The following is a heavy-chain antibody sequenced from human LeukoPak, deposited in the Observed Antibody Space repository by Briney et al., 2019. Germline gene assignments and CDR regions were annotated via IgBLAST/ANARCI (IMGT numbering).Heavy chain of an antibody. CDR3: ARSIAVAGMVDY. Sequence: SETLSLTCTVSGGSISSSSYYWGWIRQPPGKGLEWIGSIYYSGSTHYNPSLKSRVTISVDTSKNQFSRKLSSVTAADTAVYYCARSIAVAGMVDYWGQGTLVTVSS. CDR2: IYYSGST. CDR1: GGSISSSSYY. J-gene: IGHJ4*02. D-gene: IGHD6-19*01. V-gene: IGHV4-39*01.